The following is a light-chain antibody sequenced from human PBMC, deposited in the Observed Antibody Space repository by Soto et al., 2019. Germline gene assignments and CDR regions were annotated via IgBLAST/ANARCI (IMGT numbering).Light chain of an antibody. V-gene: IGKV1-33*01. CDR1: QDIANY. CDR3: QQYNSLHLT. J-gene: IGKJ4*01. Sequence: DIQMTQSPSSLSASVGDRVTITCQASQDIANYLNWYQQKSGKAPQLLIYEASNLETGAPSRFSGGGSGTNFTFTIRSLQPEDVATYYCQQYNSLHLTFGGGTKVQIK. CDR2: EAS.